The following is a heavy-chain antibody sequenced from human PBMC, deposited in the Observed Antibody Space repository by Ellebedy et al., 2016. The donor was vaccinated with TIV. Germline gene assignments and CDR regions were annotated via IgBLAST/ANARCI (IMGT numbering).Heavy chain of an antibody. Sequence: GGSLRLXXAASGFTFDDYAMHWVRQAPGKGLEWVSGISWNSGSIGYADSVKGRFTISRDNAKNSLYLQMNSLRAEDTALYYCAKDFFPHIVGATTGFGYWGQGTLVTVSS. J-gene: IGHJ4*02. CDR3: AKDFFPHIVGATTGFGY. D-gene: IGHD1-26*01. CDR1: GFTFDDYA. CDR2: ISWNSGSI. V-gene: IGHV3-9*01.